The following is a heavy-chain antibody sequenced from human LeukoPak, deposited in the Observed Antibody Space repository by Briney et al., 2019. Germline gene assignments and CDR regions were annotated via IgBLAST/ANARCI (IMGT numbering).Heavy chain of an antibody. J-gene: IGHJ4*02. V-gene: IGHV1-69*04. CDR3: AREDYYDSSGYYPPGY. CDR2: IIPILGIA. Sequence: SVKVSCKASGGTFSSYAISWVRQALGQGLEWMGRIIPILGIANYAQKFQGRVTITADKSTSTAYMELSSLRSEDTAVYYCAREDYYDSSGYYPPGYWGQGTLVTVSS. D-gene: IGHD3-22*01. CDR1: GGTFSSYA.